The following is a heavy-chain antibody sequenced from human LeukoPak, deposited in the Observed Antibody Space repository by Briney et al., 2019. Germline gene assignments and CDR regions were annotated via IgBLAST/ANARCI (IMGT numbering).Heavy chain of an antibody. Sequence: PSETLSLTCTVSGGSISSYYWSWIRQPPGKGPEWIGYIYYSGSTNYNPSLKSRVTISVDTSKNQFSLKLSSVTAADTAVYYCARQDYRGAFDIWGQGTMVTVSS. J-gene: IGHJ3*02. CDR3: ARQDYRGAFDI. V-gene: IGHV4-59*08. CDR1: GGSISSYY. CDR2: IYYSGST. D-gene: IGHD3-16*01.